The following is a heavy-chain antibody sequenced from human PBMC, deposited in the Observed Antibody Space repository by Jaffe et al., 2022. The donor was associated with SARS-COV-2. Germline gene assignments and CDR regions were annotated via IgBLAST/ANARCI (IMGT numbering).Heavy chain of an antibody. Sequence: QVQLVQSGAEVKKPGASVKVSCKASGYTFTSYGISWVRQAPGQGLEWMGWISAYNGNTNYAQKLQGRVTMTTDTSTSTAYMELRSLRSDDTAVYYCARDRRIMITFGGVIVMGYWGQGTLVTVSS. CDR2: ISAYNGNT. CDR1: GYTFTSYG. J-gene: IGHJ4*02. V-gene: IGHV1-18*01. D-gene: IGHD3-16*02. CDR3: ARDRRIMITFGGVIVMGY.